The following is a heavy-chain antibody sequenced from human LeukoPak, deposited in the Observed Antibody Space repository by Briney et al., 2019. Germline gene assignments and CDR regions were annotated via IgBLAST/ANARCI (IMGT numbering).Heavy chain of an antibody. CDR1: GFSFSSYT. V-gene: IGHV3-23*01. CDR3: AKDRSDWYVHNFDY. Sequence: PGGSLRLSCAASGFSFSSYTMNWVRQAPGKGLEWVSGINNNGGMTYYADSMKGRFTISRDNSKNTLYLQMNSLRAEDTAVYYCAKDRSDWYVHNFDYWGQGTLVTVSS. CDR2: INNNGGMT. J-gene: IGHJ4*02. D-gene: IGHD6-19*01.